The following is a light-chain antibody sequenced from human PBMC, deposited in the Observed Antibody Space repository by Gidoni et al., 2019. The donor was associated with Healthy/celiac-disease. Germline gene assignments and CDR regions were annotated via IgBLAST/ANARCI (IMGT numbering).Light chain of an antibody. Sequence: EIVLTQSPGTLSLSQGERATLSCRASQSVSRSYLAWYQQKPCQAPRLLIYGASSRATGIPDRFSGSGSGTDFTLTISRLEPEDFAVYYCQQYGSSPPWTFGQGTKVEIK. CDR2: GAS. CDR1: QSVSRSY. V-gene: IGKV3-20*01. CDR3: QQYGSSPPWT. J-gene: IGKJ1*01.